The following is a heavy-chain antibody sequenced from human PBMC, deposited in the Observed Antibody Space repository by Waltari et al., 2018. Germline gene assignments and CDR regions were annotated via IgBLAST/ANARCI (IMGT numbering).Heavy chain of an antibody. CDR3: ARLSVASASATRVFDY. J-gene: IGHJ4*02. D-gene: IGHD6-19*01. V-gene: IGHV5-51*01. Sequence: EVQLVQSGAEVKKAGESLKISCKGSGYSFINYWIAWVRQMPGKGLEWIGVFFPCDSYTTYSPSFQGQVTFSAYNSLTTAYLHWNCLMASYTAMFYCARLSVASASATRVFDYWGQVTLVTVSS. CDR1: GYSFINYW. CDR2: FFPCDSYT.